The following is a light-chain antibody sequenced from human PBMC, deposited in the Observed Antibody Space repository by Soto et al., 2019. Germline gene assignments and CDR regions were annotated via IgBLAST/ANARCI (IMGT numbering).Light chain of an antibody. V-gene: IGKV3-20*01. CDR1: QSVNSNY. CDR2: GAS. J-gene: IGKJ1*01. CDR3: QQYDRSPRT. Sequence: EIVLTQSPGTLSLSPWERATRSCRASQSVNSNYLAWYQQKPGQGPRLLMYGASSRATGIPDRFSGSGYGTDFTLTIRRLEPEDFAVYYCQQYDRSPRTFGQGTKVEIK.